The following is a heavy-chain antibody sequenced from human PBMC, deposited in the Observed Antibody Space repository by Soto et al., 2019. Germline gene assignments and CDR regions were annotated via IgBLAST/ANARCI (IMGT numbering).Heavy chain of an antibody. V-gene: IGHV1-8*01. CDR1: GYTFTSYD. CDR2: MDPNSGNT. D-gene: IGHD5-18*01. CDR3: ARGPKDSYGYEDY. Sequence: ASVKVSCKASGYTFTSYDIHWVRQATGQGLEWVGWMDPNSGNTDYAQMFQSRVTMTRNTSISTAYMEVSSLTYEDTAVYYCARGPKDSYGYEDYWGQGTLVTVSS. J-gene: IGHJ4*02.